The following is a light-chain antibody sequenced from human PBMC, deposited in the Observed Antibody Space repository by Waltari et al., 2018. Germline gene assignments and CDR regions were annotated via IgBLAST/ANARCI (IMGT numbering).Light chain of an antibody. J-gene: IGLJ1*01. V-gene: IGLV2-14*01. Sequence: QSALTQPASVSGSPGQSITISCTGTSSDVGGYDFVSWYQQHPGKAPKLLIYEVSNRPSGFSPRFFGSKSGSTASLTISVLQAEDEADYYCSSYTSGSIVVFGTGTKVTVL. CDR3: SSYTSGSIVV. CDR1: SSDVGGYDF. CDR2: EVS.